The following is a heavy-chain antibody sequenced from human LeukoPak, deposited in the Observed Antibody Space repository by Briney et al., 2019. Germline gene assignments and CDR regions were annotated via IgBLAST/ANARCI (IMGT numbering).Heavy chain of an antibody. Sequence: IPSETLSLTCTVSGGSISSYYWSWIRQPPGKGLEWIGYIYYSGSTNYNPSLKSRVTISVDTSKNQFSLKLSSVTAADTAVYYCARDHSSRYFYGMDVWGQGTTVTVSS. CDR1: GGSISSYY. V-gene: IGHV4-59*01. CDR3: ARDHSSRYFYGMDV. J-gene: IGHJ6*02. D-gene: IGHD6-13*01. CDR2: IYYSGST.